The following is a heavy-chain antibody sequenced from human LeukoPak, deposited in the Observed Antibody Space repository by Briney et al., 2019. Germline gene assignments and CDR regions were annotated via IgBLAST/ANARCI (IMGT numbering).Heavy chain of an antibody. Sequence: GASVKVSCKASGYTFTGYYMHWVRQAPGQGQEWMGWSNPNSGGTNYAQKFQGRLTIIRDTSISTAYMELSRLRSDDTAVYYCARDGGVVVPAAPNYWGQGTLVTVSS. CDR3: ARDGGVVVPAAPNY. J-gene: IGHJ4*02. V-gene: IGHV1-2*02. CDR2: SNPNSGGT. CDR1: GYTFTGYY. D-gene: IGHD2-2*01.